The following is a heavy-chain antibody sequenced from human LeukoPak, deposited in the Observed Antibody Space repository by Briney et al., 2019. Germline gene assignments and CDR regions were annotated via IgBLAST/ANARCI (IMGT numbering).Heavy chain of an antibody. CDR2: IYYSGST. Sequence: SETLSLTCTVSGGSISSSSYYWGWIRQPPGKGLEWIGSIYYSGSTYYNPSLKRRVTISVDTSKNQFSLKLSSVTAADTAVYYCARAVGAISMAFDYWGQGTLVTVSS. V-gene: IGHV4-39*07. D-gene: IGHD1-26*01. CDR1: GGSISSSSYY. CDR3: ARAVGAISMAFDY. J-gene: IGHJ4*02.